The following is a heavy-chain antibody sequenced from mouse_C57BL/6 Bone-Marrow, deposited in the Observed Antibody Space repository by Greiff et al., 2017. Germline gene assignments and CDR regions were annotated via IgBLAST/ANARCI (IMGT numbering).Heavy chain of an antibody. CDR3: VKGGIYWYYFDY. J-gene: IGHJ2*01. V-gene: IGHV7-4*01. D-gene: IGHD2-1*01. CDR1: GFTFTDYY. CDR2: IRNKANGYTT. Sequence: EVQGVESGGGLVQPGASLRLSCAASGFTFTDYYMSWVRQPPGKAPEWLALIRNKANGYTTEYTASVKGRFTISRDNSQNILYLQMNTLRAEDSATYYCVKGGIYWYYFDYWGQGTTLTVSS.